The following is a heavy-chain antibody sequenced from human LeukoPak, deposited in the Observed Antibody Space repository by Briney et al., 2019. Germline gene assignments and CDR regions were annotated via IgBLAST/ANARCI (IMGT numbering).Heavy chain of an antibody. Sequence: PGGSLRLSCAASGFTFSSYEMNWVRQAPGKGLEWVSYIRSSGSTIYYADSVKGRFTISRDNAKNSLYLQMNSLGAEDTAVYFCAKEGRSTTPRCWGQGTLVTVSS. V-gene: IGHV3-48*03. CDR1: GFTFSSYE. CDR2: IRSSGSTI. J-gene: IGHJ4*02. CDR3: AKEGRSTTPRC. D-gene: IGHD6-13*01.